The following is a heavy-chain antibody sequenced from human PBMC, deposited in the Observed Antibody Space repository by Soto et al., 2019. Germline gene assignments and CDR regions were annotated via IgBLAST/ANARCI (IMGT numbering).Heavy chain of an antibody. Sequence: SETLSLTCTVSGGSISSSSYYWGWIRQPPGKGLEWIGYIYYSGSTNYNPSLKSRVTISVDTSKNQFSLKLSSVTAADTAVYYCARGPGILRYFDWLSHFDYWGQGTLVTVSS. D-gene: IGHD3-9*01. CDR1: GGSISSSSYY. CDR2: IYYSGST. V-gene: IGHV4-61*05. J-gene: IGHJ4*02. CDR3: ARGPGILRYFDWLSHFDY.